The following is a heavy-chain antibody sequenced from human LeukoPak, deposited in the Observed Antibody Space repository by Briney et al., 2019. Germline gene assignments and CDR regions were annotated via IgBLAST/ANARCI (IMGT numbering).Heavy chain of an antibody. D-gene: IGHD3-10*01. J-gene: IGHJ6*03. CDR3: ARGVMIYGSGSYYSYYYYYMDV. CDR1: GGSFSGYY. Sequence: PSETLSLTCAVYGGSFSGYYWSWIRQPPGKGLEWIGEINHSGSTNYNPSLKSRVTISVDTSKNQFSLKLSSVTAADTAVYYCARGVMIYGSGSYYSYYYYYMDVWGKGTTVTVSS. V-gene: IGHV4-34*01. CDR2: INHSGST.